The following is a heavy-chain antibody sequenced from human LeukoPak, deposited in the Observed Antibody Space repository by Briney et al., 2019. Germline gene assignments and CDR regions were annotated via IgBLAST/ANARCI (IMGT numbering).Heavy chain of an antibody. CDR2: ISWNSGSI. Sequence: GRSLRLSCAASGFTFDDYAMHWVRQAPGKGLEWVSGISWNSGSIGYADSVKGRFTISRDNAKNSLYLQMNGLRAEDTALYYRAKDLSTAAGMGYDYWGQGTLVTVSS. CDR1: GFTFDDYA. V-gene: IGHV3-9*01. D-gene: IGHD6-13*01. J-gene: IGHJ4*02. CDR3: AKDLSTAAGMGYDY.